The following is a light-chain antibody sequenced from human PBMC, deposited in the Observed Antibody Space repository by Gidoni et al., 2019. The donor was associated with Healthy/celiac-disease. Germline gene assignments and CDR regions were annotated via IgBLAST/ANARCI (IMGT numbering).Light chain of an antibody. CDR2: WAS. J-gene: IGKJ4*01. V-gene: IGKV4-1*01. CDR1: QSVLYSSNNKNY. Sequence: IVMPQSPDSMALSLRERATINCKSSQSVLYSSNNKNYLPWSQQKPGQPPKLLIYWASTRESGFPDRFSGSGSGLDLTLTISSLQDEDVAVYYCQQYDSTPLTLGGGTKVEIK. CDR3: QQYDSTPLT.